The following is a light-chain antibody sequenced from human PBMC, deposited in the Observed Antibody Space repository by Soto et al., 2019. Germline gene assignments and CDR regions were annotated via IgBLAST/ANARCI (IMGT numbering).Light chain of an antibody. V-gene: IGKV3-20*01. J-gene: IGKJ5*01. CDR2: GAS. CDR3: QQYGSTSPIT. Sequence: EIVLTQSQGTLSLSPGERATLSCGASRSVRSTLLALYQQKPGHAPILLMYGASSRATGIPDRWSGSGSGTDFSLTISRREPADFAVYYCQQYGSTSPITFGQGTRLEIK. CDR1: RSVRSTL.